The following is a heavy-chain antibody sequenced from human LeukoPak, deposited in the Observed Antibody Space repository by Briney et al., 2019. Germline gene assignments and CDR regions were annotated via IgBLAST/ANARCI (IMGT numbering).Heavy chain of an antibody. D-gene: IGHD6-6*01. V-gene: IGHV4-38-2*02. CDR3: AREGPRYSSSPPDY. Sequence: SEPLSLTCTVSGYPISIGYYWGWIRQPPGKGLEWIGKIYHSGSTYYNPSLKSRVTISVDTSKNQFSLKLSSVTAADTAVYYCAREGPRYSSSPPDYWGQGTLVTVSS. J-gene: IGHJ4*02. CDR2: IYHSGST. CDR1: GYPISIGYY.